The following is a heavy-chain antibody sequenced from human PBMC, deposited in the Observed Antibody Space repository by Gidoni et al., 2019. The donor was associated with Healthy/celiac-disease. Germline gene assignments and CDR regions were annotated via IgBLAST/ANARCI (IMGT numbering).Heavy chain of an antibody. CDR3: ARGAVGATFPTTDY. D-gene: IGHD1-26*01. CDR1: GGTFSSYA. J-gene: IGHJ4*02. V-gene: IGHV1-69*01. CDR2: IIPIFGTA. Sequence: QVQLVQSGAEVKKPGSSVKVSCTASGGTFSSYAISWVRQAPGQGLEWMGGIIPIFGTANYAQKFQGRVTITADESTSTAYMELSSLRSEDTAVYYCARGAVGATFPTTDYWGQGTLVTVSS.